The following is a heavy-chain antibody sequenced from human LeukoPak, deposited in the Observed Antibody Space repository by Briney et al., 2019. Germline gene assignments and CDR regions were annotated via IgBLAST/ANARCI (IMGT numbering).Heavy chain of an antibody. CDR2: ISYDGSNK. CDR3: AKDHFRYGSGSYTDGMDV. CDR1: GFTFSSYG. V-gene: IGHV3-30*18. Sequence: GGSLRLSCAASGFTFSSYGMHGVRQAPGKGLEWVAVISYDGSNKYYADSVKGRFTISRDNSKNTLYLQMNSPRAEDTAVYYCAKDHFRYGSGSYTDGMDVWGQGTTVTVSS. D-gene: IGHD3-10*01. J-gene: IGHJ6*02.